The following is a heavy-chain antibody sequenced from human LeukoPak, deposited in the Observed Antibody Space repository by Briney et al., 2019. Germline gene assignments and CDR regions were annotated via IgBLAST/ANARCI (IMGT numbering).Heavy chain of an antibody. CDR3: ARRMYYYDSSGYYPGRYYYGMDV. Sequence: GESLKISCKGSGYSFTSYWIGWVRQMPGKGLEWMGIIYPGDSDTRYSPSFQGQVTIPADKSISTAYLQWSSLKASDTAMHYCARRMYYYDSSGYYPGRYYYGMDVWGQGTTVTVSS. CDR1: GYSFTSYW. CDR2: IYPGDSDT. D-gene: IGHD3-22*01. V-gene: IGHV5-51*01. J-gene: IGHJ6*02.